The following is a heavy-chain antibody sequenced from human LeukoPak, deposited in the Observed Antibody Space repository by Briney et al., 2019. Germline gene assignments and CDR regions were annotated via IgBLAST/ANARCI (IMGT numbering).Heavy chain of an antibody. CDR3: AIRPFYGGNSSAFDI. D-gene: IGHD4-23*01. V-gene: IGHV1-18*01. CDR1: GYTFTSYG. CDR2: ISAYNGNT. J-gene: IGHJ3*02. Sequence: ASVKVSCKASGYTFTSYGISWVRQAPGQGLEWMGWISAYNGNTNYAQKLQGRVTMTTDTSTSTAYMELRSLRSDDTAVYYCAIRPFYGGNSSAFDIWGQGTMVTVSS.